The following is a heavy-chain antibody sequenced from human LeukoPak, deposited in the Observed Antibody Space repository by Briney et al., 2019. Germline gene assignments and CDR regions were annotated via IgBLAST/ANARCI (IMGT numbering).Heavy chain of an antibody. J-gene: IGHJ5*02. Sequence: SETLSLTCTVSGGSISSYYWSWIRQPPGRGLEWIGYIYYSGTTTYNPSLKSRVTISVDTSKNQFSLKLSSLTAADTAVYYCARGLVAARPGPPFDPWGQGTLVTVSS. CDR3: ARGLVAARPGPPFDP. V-gene: IGHV4-59*01. CDR1: GGSISSYY. CDR2: IYYSGTT. D-gene: IGHD6-6*01.